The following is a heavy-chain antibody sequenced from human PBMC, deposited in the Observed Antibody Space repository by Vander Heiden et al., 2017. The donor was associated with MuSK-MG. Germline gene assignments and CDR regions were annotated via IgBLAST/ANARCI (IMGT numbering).Heavy chain of an antibody. D-gene: IGHD3-10*01. V-gene: IGHV3-30*04. CDR1: GFTFSSYA. J-gene: IGHJ4*02. CDR3: ARDAPYGSGSYFDY. Sequence: QVQLVASGGGVVQPGRSLRLSCAASGFTFSSYAMHWVRQAPGKGLEWVAVISYDGSNKYYADSVKGRFTISRDNSKNTLYLQMNSLRAEDTAVYYCARDAPYGSGSYFDYWGQGTLVTVSS. CDR2: ISYDGSNK.